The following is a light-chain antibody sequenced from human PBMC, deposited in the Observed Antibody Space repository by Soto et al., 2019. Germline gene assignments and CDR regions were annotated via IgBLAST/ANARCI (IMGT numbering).Light chain of an antibody. V-gene: IGKV1-5*03. CDR2: TTS. J-gene: IGKJ4*01. Sequence: DIQMTQSPSTLSASVGDRVTITCRASQSISNWLAWYQPKPGKAPKLLIYTTSSLQSGVPSRFSGSGSGTEFTLTISSLQPDDFATYYCQEYNSYSGLTFGGGTKVEIK. CDR3: QEYNSYSGLT. CDR1: QSISNW.